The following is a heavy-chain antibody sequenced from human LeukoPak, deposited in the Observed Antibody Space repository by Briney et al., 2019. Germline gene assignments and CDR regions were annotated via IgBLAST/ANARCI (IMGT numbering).Heavy chain of an antibody. CDR1: GYSISNGYY. CDR2: IYQSGDSP. V-gene: IGHV4-38-2*02. CDR3: VRQERQSNWFDP. J-gene: IGHJ5*02. Sequence: PSETLSLTCTVSGYSISNGYYWGWVRQSPGNGLEWIGNIYQSGDSPYYNPSLKSRVTISVDTSKNQFSLKLNSVTATDTAVSYCVRQERQSNWFDPWGQGTLVIVSS.